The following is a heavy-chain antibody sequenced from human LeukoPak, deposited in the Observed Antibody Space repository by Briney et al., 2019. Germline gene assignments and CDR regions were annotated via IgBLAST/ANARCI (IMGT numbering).Heavy chain of an antibody. J-gene: IGHJ4*02. V-gene: IGHV1-18*01. CDR1: GYTFTSYG. D-gene: IGHD1-26*01. CDR3: ARSLSGSYYGVYFDY. Sequence: ASVKVFCKASGYTFTSYGISWVRQAPGQGLEWMGWISAYNGNTNYAQKLQGRVTMTTDTSTSTAYMELRSLRSDDTAVYYCARSLSGSYYGVYFDYWGQGTLVTVSS. CDR2: ISAYNGNT.